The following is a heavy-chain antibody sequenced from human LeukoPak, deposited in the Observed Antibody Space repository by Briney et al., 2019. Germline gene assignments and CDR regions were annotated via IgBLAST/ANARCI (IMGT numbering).Heavy chain of an antibody. CDR2: IYSGGST. CDR1: GFTVSSNY. V-gene: IGHV3-53*01. D-gene: IGHD5-24*01. Sequence: GGSLRLSCAASGFTVSSNYMSWVRQAPGKGLEWVSVIYSGGSTYYADSVKGRFTISRDNSKNTLYLQMNSLRAEDTALYYCARILRLHTPRASDIWGQGTMVTVSS. J-gene: IGHJ3*02. CDR3: ARILRLHTPRASDI.